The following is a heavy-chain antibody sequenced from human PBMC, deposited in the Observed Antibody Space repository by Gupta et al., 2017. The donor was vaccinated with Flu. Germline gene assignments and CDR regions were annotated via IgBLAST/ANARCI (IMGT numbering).Heavy chain of an antibody. Sequence: EVQLVESGGGLVKPGGSLRLSCAASGFTFSTYSVNWVRQAPGKGLEWVSSISSSSRYIYYAASVKGRFNISRDNAKNSLYLQMNSLIAEDTAVYYCARSFDSSGYLVYFDYWGQGTLVTVSS. J-gene: IGHJ4*02. D-gene: IGHD3-22*01. CDR2: ISSSSRYI. CDR1: GFTFSTYS. CDR3: ARSFDSSGYLVYFDY. V-gene: IGHV3-21*01.